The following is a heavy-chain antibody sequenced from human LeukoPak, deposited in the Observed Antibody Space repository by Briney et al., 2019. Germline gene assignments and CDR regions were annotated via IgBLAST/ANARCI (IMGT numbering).Heavy chain of an antibody. J-gene: IGHJ4*02. CDR3: ARPLDSGSYSFDH. CDR2: IYSGGST. CDR1: GFTVSSNY. D-gene: IGHD1-26*01. Sequence: GGSLRLSCAASGFTVSSNYMSWVRQAPGKGLEWVSVIYSGGSTYYADSVKGRFTISRDNSKNTLYLQMNSPRAEDTAVYYCARPLDSGSYSFDHWGQGTLVTVSS. V-gene: IGHV3-66*04.